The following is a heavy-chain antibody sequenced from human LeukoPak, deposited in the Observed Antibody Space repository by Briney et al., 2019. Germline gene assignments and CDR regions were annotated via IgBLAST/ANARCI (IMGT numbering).Heavy chain of an antibody. CDR2: ITASGGNT. J-gene: IGHJ4*02. CDR1: GFTFSSYA. V-gene: IGHV3-23*01. CDR3: AKGNGYSYGRYYFDY. Sequence: GGSLRLSCAASGFTFSSYALGWVRQAPGKGLEWVSAITASGGNTYYADSVKGRFTISRDNSKNTLYLQVNSLRAEDTAVYYCAKGNGYSYGRYYFDYWGQGTLVTVSS. D-gene: IGHD5-18*01.